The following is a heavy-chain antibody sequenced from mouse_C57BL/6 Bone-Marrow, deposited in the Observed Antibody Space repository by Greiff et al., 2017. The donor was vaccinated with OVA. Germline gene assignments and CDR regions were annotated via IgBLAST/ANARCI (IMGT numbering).Heavy chain of an antibody. CDR1: GYSFTGYY. CDR2: INPSTGGT. CDR3: ARGYSYPGYFDV. Sequence: DVKLQESGPELVKPGASVKISCKASGYSFTGYYMNWVKQSPEKSLEWIGEINPSTGGTTYNQKFKAKATLTVDKSSSTAYMQLKSLTSEDSAVYYCARGYSYPGYFDVWGTGTTVTVSS. V-gene: IGHV1-42*01. J-gene: IGHJ1*03. D-gene: IGHD1-1*01.